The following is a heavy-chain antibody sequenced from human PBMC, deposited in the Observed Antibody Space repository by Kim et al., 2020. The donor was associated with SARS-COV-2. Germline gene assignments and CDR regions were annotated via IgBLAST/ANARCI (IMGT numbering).Heavy chain of an antibody. CDR2: IYSGGST. CDR1: GFTVSSNY. V-gene: IGHV3-66*01. D-gene: IGHD2-15*01. CDR3: ARSRAAYCSGGSCYGGMDV. Sequence: GGSLRLSCAASGFTVSSNYMSWVRQAPGKGLEWVSVIYSGGSTYYADSVKGRFTISRDNSKNTLYLQMNNLRAEDTAVYSCARSRAAYCSGGSCYGGMDVWGQGTTVTVSS. J-gene: IGHJ6*02.